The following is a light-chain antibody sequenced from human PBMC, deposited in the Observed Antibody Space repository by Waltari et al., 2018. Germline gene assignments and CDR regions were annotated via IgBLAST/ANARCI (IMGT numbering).Light chain of an antibody. V-gene: IGKV3-11*01. CDR1: QSISSY. Sequence: EIVLTQSPATLSLSPGDRATLPCRASQSISSYLAWYQQKPGQAPRLLIYGASNRATGIPARFSGSGSGTDFTLTISSLEPEDFAAYYCQQRSTWPITFGQGTRLEIK. CDR2: GAS. J-gene: IGKJ5*01. CDR3: QQRSTWPIT.